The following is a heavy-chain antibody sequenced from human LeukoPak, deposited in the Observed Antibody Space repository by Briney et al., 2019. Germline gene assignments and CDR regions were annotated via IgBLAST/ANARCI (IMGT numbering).Heavy chain of an antibody. Sequence: VASVKVSCKASGYAFTGYYMHWVRQAPGQGLEWMGWINPNSGDTNHAQNFQGRVTLTRDTSISTAYMELSSLRSDDSAVYYCAGEYCSGGSCRQGFDYWGQGTLVTVSS. CDR3: AGEYCSGGSCRQGFDY. V-gene: IGHV1-2*02. D-gene: IGHD2-15*01. CDR2: INPNSGDT. CDR1: GYAFTGYY. J-gene: IGHJ4*02.